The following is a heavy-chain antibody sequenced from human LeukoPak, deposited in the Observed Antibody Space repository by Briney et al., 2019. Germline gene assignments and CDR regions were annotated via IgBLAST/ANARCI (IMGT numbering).Heavy chain of an antibody. V-gene: IGHV1-69*04. CDR3: ARDRVVEDYYSGMDV. J-gene: IGHJ6*02. CDR2: IIPILGIA. Sequence: SVKVSCKASGGTFSSYAISWVRQAPGQGLEWMGRIIPILGIANYAQKFQGRVTITADKSTSTAYMELSRLRSEDTAVYYCARDRVVEDYYSGMDVWGQGTTVTVSS. D-gene: IGHD3-10*01. CDR1: GGTFSSYA.